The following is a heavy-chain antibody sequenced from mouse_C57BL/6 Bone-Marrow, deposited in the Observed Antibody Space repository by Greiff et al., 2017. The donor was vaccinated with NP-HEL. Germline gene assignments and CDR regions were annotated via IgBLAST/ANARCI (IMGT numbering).Heavy chain of an antibody. CDR3: ARSRLNYYGSSYGYAMDY. Sequence: QVQLQQSDAELVKPGASVKISCKVSGYTFTDHTIHWMKQRPEQGLEWIGYIYPRDGSTKYNEKFKGKATLTADKSSSTAYMQLNSLTSEDSAVYFCARSRLNYYGSSYGYAMDYWGQGTSVTVSS. CDR2: IYPRDGST. V-gene: IGHV1-78*01. CDR1: GYTFTDHT. D-gene: IGHD1-1*01. J-gene: IGHJ4*01.